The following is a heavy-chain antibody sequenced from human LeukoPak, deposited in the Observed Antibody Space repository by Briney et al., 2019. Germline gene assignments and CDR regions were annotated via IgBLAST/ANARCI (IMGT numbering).Heavy chain of an antibody. CDR1: GGSISSSNW. CDR3: ARDPVYSSGWYSQYYFDY. CDR2: IYHSGST. V-gene: IGHV4-4*02. J-gene: IGHJ4*02. D-gene: IGHD6-19*01. Sequence: SETLSLTCAVSGGSISSSNWWSLVRQPPGKGLEWIGEIYHSGSTNYNPSLKSRVTISVDKSKNQFSLKLSSVTAADTAVYYCARDPVYSSGWYSQYYFDYWGQGTPVTVSS.